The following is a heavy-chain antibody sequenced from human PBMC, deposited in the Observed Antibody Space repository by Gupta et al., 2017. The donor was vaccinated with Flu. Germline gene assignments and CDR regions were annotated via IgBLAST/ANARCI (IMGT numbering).Heavy chain of an antibody. J-gene: IGHJ5*02. CDR1: GGSISSYY. CDR2: IYYSGST. V-gene: IGHV4-59*01. Sequence: QVQLPESGPGLVKPSETLSLTCTVSGGSISSYYWSWIRQPPGKGLEWIGYIYYSGSTNYNHSLKSRVTISVDTSKNQFSLKLSSVTAADTAVYYCARAENWNWFDPWGQGTRVTVSS. CDR3: ARAENWNWFDP.